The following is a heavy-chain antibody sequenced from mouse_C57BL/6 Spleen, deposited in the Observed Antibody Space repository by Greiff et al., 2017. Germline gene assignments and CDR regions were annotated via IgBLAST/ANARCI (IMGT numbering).Heavy chain of an antibody. CDR3: ASDEGDDDAWFAD. CDR1: GYAFSSYW. J-gene: IGHJ3*01. CDR2: IYPGDGDT. V-gene: IGHV1-82*01. Sequence: QVQLQQSGPELVKPGASVKLSCKASGYAFSSYWMNWVKQRPGTGLEWLGRIYPGDGDTNYNGKFKGKATLTEDKSSSTAYMQLSSLTSEDSAVYFGASDEGDDDAWFADWGQGTLVTVSA. D-gene: IGHD2-4*01.